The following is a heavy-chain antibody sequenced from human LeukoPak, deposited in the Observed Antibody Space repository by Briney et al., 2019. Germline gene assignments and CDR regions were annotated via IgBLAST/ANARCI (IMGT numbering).Heavy chain of an antibody. CDR3: ARDVSSGWYVDY. CDR2: IWYDGSNK. D-gene: IGHD6-19*01. CDR1: GFTFSSYG. V-gene: IGHV3-33*01. Sequence: QPGRCLRLSCAASGFTFSSYGMHRVRQAPGKGLELEAVIWYDGSNKYYAESVKGRFTISRDNSKNTLYLQMNSLRAEDTAVYYCARDVSSGWYVDYWGQGTLVTVSS. J-gene: IGHJ4*02.